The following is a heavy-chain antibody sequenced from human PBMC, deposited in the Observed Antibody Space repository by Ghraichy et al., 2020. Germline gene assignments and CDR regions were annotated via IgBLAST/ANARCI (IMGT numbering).Heavy chain of an antibody. Sequence: ASVKVSCKASGYTFTSYAMHWVRQAPGQRLEWMGWINAGNGNTKYSQKFQGRVTITRDTSASTAYMELSSLRSEDTAVYYCARREGSGIAVAFQHWGQGTLVTVSS. CDR2: INAGNGNT. D-gene: IGHD6-19*01. CDR1: GYTFTSYA. CDR3: ARREGSGIAVAFQH. J-gene: IGHJ1*01. V-gene: IGHV1-3*01.